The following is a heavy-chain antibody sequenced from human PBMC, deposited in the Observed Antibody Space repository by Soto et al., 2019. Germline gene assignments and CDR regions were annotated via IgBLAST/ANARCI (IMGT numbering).Heavy chain of an antibody. J-gene: IGHJ6*02. Sequence: PSETLSLTCTVSGGSISRYYWSWIRQPPGKGLEWIGYIYYSGSTNYNPSLKSRVTISVDTSKNQFSLKLSSVTAADTAVYYCARAGGYSYGANYYYGMDVWGQGTTVTVSS. D-gene: IGHD5-18*01. CDR1: GGSISRYY. CDR2: IYYSGST. V-gene: IGHV4-59*01. CDR3: ARAGGYSYGANYYYGMDV.